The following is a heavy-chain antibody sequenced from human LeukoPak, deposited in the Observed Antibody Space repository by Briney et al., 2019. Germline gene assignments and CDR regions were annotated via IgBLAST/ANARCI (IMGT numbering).Heavy chain of an antibody. CDR3: ARRSGSYYGVNYYGMDV. V-gene: IGHV5-51*01. Sequence: GESLKISCKGSGYSFTSYWIGWVRQMPGKGLEWMGTIYPGDSDTRYSPSFQGQVTISADKSISTAYLQWSSLKASDTAMYYCARRSGSYYGVNYYGMDVWGQGTTVTVSS. D-gene: IGHD1-26*01. J-gene: IGHJ6*02. CDR1: GYSFTSYW. CDR2: IYPGDSDT.